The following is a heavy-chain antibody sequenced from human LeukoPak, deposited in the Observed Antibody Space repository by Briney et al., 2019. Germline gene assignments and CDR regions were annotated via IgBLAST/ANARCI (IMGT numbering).Heavy chain of an antibody. CDR2: INPNSGGT. Sequence: GASVKVSCKASGYTFTGYYMHWVRQAPGQGLEWMGWINPNSGGTNYAQKFQGRVTMTRDTSISTAYMELSRLRSDDTAVYYCARDQIVATITGNWFDPWGQGTLVTVSS. J-gene: IGHJ5*02. CDR1: GYTFTGYY. V-gene: IGHV1-2*02. D-gene: IGHD5-12*01. CDR3: ARDQIVATITGNWFDP.